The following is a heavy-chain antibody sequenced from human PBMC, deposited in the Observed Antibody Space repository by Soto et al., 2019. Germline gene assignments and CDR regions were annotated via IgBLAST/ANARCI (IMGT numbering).Heavy chain of an antibody. D-gene: IGHD6-13*01. CDR3: ASLFSPYSSSWYFVPGTYYGMDV. CDR1: GFTFSSYG. J-gene: IGHJ6*02. CDR2: IWYDGSNK. Sequence: GGSLRLSCAASGFTFSSYGMHWVRQAPGKGLEWVAVIWYDGSNKYYADSVKGRFTISRDNSKNTLYLQMNSLRAEDTAVYYCASLFSPYSSSWYFVPGTYYGMDVWGQGTTVTVSS. V-gene: IGHV3-33*01.